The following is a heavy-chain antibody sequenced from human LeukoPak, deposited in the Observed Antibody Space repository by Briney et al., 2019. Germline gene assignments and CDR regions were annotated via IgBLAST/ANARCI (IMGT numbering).Heavy chain of an antibody. CDR1: GYTLTELS. V-gene: IGHV1-2*06. Sequence: GASVKVSCKVSGYTLTELSMHWVRQAPGKGLEWMGRINPNSGGTNYEQKFRGRVTMTRDTYISTAYMELSRLRSDDTAVYYCARRFIAAAGKYYFDYWGQGTLVTVSS. CDR2: INPNSGGT. D-gene: IGHD6-13*01. CDR3: ARRFIAAAGKYYFDY. J-gene: IGHJ4*02.